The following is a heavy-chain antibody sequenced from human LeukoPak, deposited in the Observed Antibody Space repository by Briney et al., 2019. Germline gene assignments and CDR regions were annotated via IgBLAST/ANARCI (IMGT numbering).Heavy chain of an antibody. CDR3: ARGPSGWYYYYGMDV. CDR1: GYTFTSYG. Sequence: GASVKVSCKASGYTFTSYGISWVRQAPGQGLEWMGWISAYNGNTNYAQKLQGRVTMTTDTSTSTAYMELRSLRSDDTAVYYCARGPSGWYYYYGMDVWGQGTTVTVSS. V-gene: IGHV1-18*01. CDR2: ISAYNGNT. J-gene: IGHJ6*02. D-gene: IGHD6-19*01.